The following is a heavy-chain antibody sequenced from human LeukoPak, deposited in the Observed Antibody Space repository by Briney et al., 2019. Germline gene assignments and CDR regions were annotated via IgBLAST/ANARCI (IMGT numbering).Heavy chain of an antibody. D-gene: IGHD4-17*01. V-gene: IGHV1-46*01. J-gene: IGHJ4*02. CDR1: GYTFTSYY. Sequence: ASVKVSCKASGYTFTSYYMHWVRQAPGQGLEWMGIINPSGGSTSYAQKFQGRVTMTRDTSTSTVYMELSSLRSEDTAVYYCARDLSGTNGDYVAGYWGQGTLVTVSS. CDR2: INPSGGST. CDR3: ARDLSGTNGDYVAGY.